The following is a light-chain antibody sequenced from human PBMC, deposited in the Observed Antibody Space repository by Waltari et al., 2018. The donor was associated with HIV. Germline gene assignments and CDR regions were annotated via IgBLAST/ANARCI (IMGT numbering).Light chain of an antibody. CDR3: CSYAGSYTV. CDR2: DVS. CDR1: SSAAGGSNY. Sequence: QSALTQPRSVSGSPGPSVTISCTGTSSAAGGSNYVPWYQQHPGKAPKLMIYDVSKRPSGVPDRFSGSKSGNTASLTISGLQAEDEADYYCCSYAGSYTVFGGGTKLTVL. V-gene: IGLV2-11*01. J-gene: IGLJ2*01.